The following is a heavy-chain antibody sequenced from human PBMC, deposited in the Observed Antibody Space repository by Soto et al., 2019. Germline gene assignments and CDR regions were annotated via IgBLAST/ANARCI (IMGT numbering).Heavy chain of an antibody. J-gene: IGHJ5*02. Sequence: ASVKVSGKASGYTFTGCYIHWVRQAPGQGLEWMRGINPNSGASNYAQKFQGRVTMTRDTSISTAYMELSRLRSDDTAVYYCARYCSSTGCQFDAWVQGTTVPVSS. V-gene: IGHV1-2*02. CDR3: ARYCSSTGCQFDA. CDR1: GYTFTGCY. D-gene: IGHD2-2*01. CDR2: INPNSGAS.